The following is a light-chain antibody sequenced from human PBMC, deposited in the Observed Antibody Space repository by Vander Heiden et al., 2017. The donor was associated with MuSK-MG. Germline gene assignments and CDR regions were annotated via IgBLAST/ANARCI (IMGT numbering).Light chain of an antibody. Sequence: SSELTQDPAVSVALGQTVRITCQGDSLRSSYASWYQQKPGQAPVLVIYGKNNRPSGIPDRFSGSSSGNTASLTITGAQAEDEADYYCNSRDSSGNHWAVFGGGTKLTVL. CDR1: SLRSSY. CDR3: NSRDSSGNHWAV. V-gene: IGLV3-19*01. CDR2: GKN. J-gene: IGLJ3*02.